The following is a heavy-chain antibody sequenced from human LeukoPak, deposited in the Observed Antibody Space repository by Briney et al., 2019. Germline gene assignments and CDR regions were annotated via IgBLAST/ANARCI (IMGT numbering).Heavy chain of an antibody. CDR1: GYTLTELS. J-gene: IGHJ5*02. D-gene: IGHD5-12*01. V-gene: IGHV1-24*01. CDR2: FEPEDGET. Sequence: GASVKVSCKVSGYTLTELSMHWVRQAPGKGLEWMGGFEPEDGETIYAQKFQGRVTMTEDTSTDTAYMELSSLRSGDTAVYYCATWGGRDIVATLHNWFDPWGQGTLVTVSS. CDR3: ATWGGRDIVATLHNWFDP.